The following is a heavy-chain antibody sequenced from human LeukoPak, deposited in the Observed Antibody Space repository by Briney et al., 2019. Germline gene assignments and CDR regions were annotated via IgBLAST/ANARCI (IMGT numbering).Heavy chain of an antibody. CDR2: ISGSGGSI. V-gene: IGHV3-23*01. CDR1: GFTFSSYA. D-gene: IGHD3-16*01. J-gene: IGHJ4*02. Sequence: GGSLRLSCAASGFTFSSYAMSWVRQAPGKGLEWVSAISGSGGSIYYADSVKGRFTISRDNSKNTLYLQMNSLRAEDTAVYYCARLFTHTSSFDYWGQGTLVTVSS. CDR3: ARLFTHTSSFDY.